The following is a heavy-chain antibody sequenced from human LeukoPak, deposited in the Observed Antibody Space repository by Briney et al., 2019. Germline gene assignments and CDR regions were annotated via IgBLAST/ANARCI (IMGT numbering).Heavy chain of an antibody. CDR3: ARARGRFDY. CDR1: GFTFSGYR. J-gene: IGHJ4*02. CDR2: IKLDGSEK. Sequence: PAGSLRLSCAASGFTFSGYRMSWVRQAPGKGLEWGANIKLDGSEKYYVDSVKGRFTISRDNAKNSLYLQMNSLTAEDTAVDYCARARGRFDYWGQGTLVTVSS. V-gene: IGHV3-7*01. D-gene: IGHD6-25*01.